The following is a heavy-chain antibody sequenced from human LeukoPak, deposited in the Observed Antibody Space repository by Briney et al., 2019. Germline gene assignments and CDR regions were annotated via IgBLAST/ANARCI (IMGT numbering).Heavy chain of an antibody. CDR1: GGSISSSSYY. Sequence: SETLSLTCTVSGGSISSSSYYWGWIRQPPGKGLEYIGTIYYSGSTYYNPSLRSRVTISVDTSKNQFSLKLISVTAADTAKYYCARHEWTTSHWIDPWGQGTLVTVSS. V-gene: IGHV4-39*01. D-gene: IGHD4-11*01. CDR2: IYYSGST. CDR3: ARHEWTTSHWIDP. J-gene: IGHJ5*02.